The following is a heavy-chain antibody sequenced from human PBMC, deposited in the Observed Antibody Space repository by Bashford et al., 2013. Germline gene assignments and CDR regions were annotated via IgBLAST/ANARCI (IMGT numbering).Heavy chain of an antibody. D-gene: IGHD2-8*01. CDR1: GGTFNNYG. Sequence: ASVKVSCKASGGTFNNYGISWVRQATGQGLEWMGWMNPNSGNTGYAQKFQGRVTMTRNTSISTAYMELSSLRSEDTAVYYCAREGSGLMVYATTIGYFDYWGQGTLVTVSS. J-gene: IGHJ4*02. CDR3: AREGSGLMVYATTIGYFDY. V-gene: IGHV1-8*01. CDR2: MNPNSGNT.